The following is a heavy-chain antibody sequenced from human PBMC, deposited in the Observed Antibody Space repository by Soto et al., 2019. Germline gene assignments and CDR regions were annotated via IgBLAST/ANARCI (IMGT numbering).Heavy chain of an antibody. V-gene: IGHV3-30*18. CDR2: ISYDGSNK. J-gene: IGHJ4*02. Sequence: QVQLVESGGGVVQPGRSLRLSCAASGFTFSSYGMHWVRQAPGKGLEWVAVISYDGSNKYYADSVKGRFTISRDNSKNTLYLQMNSLRAEDTAVYYCAKDSHALPIVATSEGFDYWGQGTLVTVSS. CDR1: GFTFSSYG. D-gene: IGHD5-12*01. CDR3: AKDSHALPIVATSEGFDY.